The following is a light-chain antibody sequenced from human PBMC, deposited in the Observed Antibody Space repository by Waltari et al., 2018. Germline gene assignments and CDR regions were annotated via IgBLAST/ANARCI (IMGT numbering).Light chain of an antibody. J-gene: IGKJ1*01. CDR3: HQYYSSPWT. CDR2: WAS. V-gene: IGKV4-1*01. Sequence: DIVMTQSSDSLAVSLGERATLSCKSSQSIFRSSTNKNHLAWYQQKPGQPPKLLIYWASTRESGVPDRFSGSGSGTDFTLTISSLQAEDVAVYYCHQYYSSPWTFGQGTKVEI. CDR1: QSIFRSSTNKNH.